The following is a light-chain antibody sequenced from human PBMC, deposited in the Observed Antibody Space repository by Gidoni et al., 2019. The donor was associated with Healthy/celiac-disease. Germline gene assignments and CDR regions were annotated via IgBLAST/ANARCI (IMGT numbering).Light chain of an antibody. Sequence: DLQMTHSPSSLSASVGDRVTITCQASQDISNYLNWYQQKPGKAPKLLIYDASNLETGVPSRFSGSGSGTDFTFTISSLQPEDIATYYCQQYDNLPLTFXPXTKVDIK. J-gene: IGKJ3*01. CDR2: DAS. CDR3: QQYDNLPLT. V-gene: IGKV1-33*01. CDR1: QDISNY.